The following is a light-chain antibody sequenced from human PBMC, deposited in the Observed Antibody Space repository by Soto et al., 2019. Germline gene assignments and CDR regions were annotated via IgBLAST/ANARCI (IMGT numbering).Light chain of an antibody. Sequence: DIQMTQSPSILSASVGYRFTITCGASQSIRSWLAWYQQKPGKAPKLLIYDAYSLESGVPSRFSGSGSGTEFTLTISSLEPEDFATYYCQNYNTYPWKFGQGTKVDIK. J-gene: IGKJ1*01. CDR3: QNYNTYPWK. V-gene: IGKV1-5*01. CDR2: DAY. CDR1: QSIRSW.